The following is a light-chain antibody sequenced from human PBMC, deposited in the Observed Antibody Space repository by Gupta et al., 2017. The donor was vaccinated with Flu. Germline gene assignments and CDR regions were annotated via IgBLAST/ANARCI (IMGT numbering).Light chain of an antibody. J-gene: IGKJ4*01. Sequence: DIVMTKFSLYLLVTSGEQTSISCRSSQSLLHSNVYNYLDWYLQKPGQAPQLLIYLGSNRASGVADRFSGSGSGTDFTLKISRVEAEDVGVYYCMQALQTPCTFGEGTKVEIK. CDR1: QSLLHSNVYNY. CDR3: MQALQTPCT. V-gene: IGKV2-28*01. CDR2: LGS.